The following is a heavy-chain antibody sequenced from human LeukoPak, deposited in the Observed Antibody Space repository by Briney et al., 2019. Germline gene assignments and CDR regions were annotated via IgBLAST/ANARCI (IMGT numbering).Heavy chain of an antibody. Sequence: SVKVSCKASGGTFSSYAISWVRQAPGQGLEWMGGIIPIFGTANYAQKFQGRVTITADESTSTAYIELSSLRSEDTAVYFCAREKSAYYYDSRGYYSGTHYYYYRMDVWGQGTPVTVSS. V-gene: IGHV1-69*13. D-gene: IGHD3-22*01. CDR1: GGTFSSYA. CDR2: IIPIFGTA. CDR3: AREKSAYYYDSRGYYSGTHYYYYRMDV. J-gene: IGHJ6*01.